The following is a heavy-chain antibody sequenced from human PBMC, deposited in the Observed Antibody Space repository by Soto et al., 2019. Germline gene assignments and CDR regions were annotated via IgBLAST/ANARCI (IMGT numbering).Heavy chain of an antibody. CDR3: TTVGIGYRGLDY. Sequence: GGSLRLSCAASGFTFGYTWMSWVRQAPGKGLEWVGRIKSNSDSGTTDYAAPVKDRFTISRDDSKNALYLQMDSLKTEDTAVYFCTTVGIGYRGLDYWGQGTLVTVSS. D-gene: IGHD6-13*01. CDR2: IKSNSDSGTT. CDR1: GFTFGYTW. J-gene: IGHJ4*02. V-gene: IGHV3-15*05.